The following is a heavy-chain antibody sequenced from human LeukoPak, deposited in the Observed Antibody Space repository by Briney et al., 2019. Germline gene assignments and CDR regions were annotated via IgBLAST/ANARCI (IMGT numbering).Heavy chain of an antibody. J-gene: IGHJ6*03. D-gene: IGHD6-19*01. Sequence: ASVKVSCKASGYTFIRYAINWVRQVTGQGLEWMGWMNPNSGNAAYAQKFQGRVTITRNTSISTAFMELSSLRSEDTAVYYCARRAVGNSYYYSMDVWGKGTTVTVSS. V-gene: IGHV1-8*03. CDR3: ARRAVGNSYYYSMDV. CDR1: GYTFIRYA. CDR2: MNPNSGNA.